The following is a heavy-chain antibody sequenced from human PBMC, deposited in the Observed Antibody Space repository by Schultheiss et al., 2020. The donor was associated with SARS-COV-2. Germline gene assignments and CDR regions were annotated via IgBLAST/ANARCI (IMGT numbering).Heavy chain of an antibody. CDR1: GFTFSSYA. CDR2: IKQDGSEK. D-gene: IGHD3-3*02. V-gene: IGHV3-7*03. J-gene: IGHJ4*02. Sequence: GGSLRLSCSASGFTFSSYAMHWVRQAPGKGLEWVANIKQDGSEKYYVDSVKGRFTISRDNSRDSLYLQMSSLTIEDTALYYCVKAVSKSFHSWGQGTLVTVSS. CDR3: VKAVSKSFHS.